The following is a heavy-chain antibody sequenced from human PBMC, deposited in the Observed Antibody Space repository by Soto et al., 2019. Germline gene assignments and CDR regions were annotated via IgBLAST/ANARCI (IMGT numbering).Heavy chain of an antibody. V-gene: IGHV1-69*01. CDR1: GGTFSSYA. Sequence: QVQLVQSGAEVKKPGSSVKVSCKASGGTFSSYAISWVRQAPGQRLEWMGGIIPIFGTANYAQKFQGRVTSTADESTSTAYMELSSLRSEDTAVYYCARDRLGYCSGGSCYYTDYWGQGTLVTVSS. D-gene: IGHD2-15*01. CDR2: IIPIFGTA. J-gene: IGHJ4*02. CDR3: ARDRLGYCSGGSCYYTDY.